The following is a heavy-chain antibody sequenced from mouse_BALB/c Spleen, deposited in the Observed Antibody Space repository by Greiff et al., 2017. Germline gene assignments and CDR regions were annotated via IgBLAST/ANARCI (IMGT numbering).Heavy chain of an antibody. Sequence: VQLQQSGTVLARPGASVKMSCKASGYSFTSYWMHWVKQRPGQGLEWIGAIYPGNSDTSYNQKFKGKAKLTAVTSASTAYMELSSLTNEDSAVYYCTRGKDFAYYRYDVDYWGQGTTLTVSS. D-gene: IGHD2-14*01. CDR3: TRGKDFAYYRYDVDY. CDR2: IYPGNSDT. V-gene: IGHV1-5*01. J-gene: IGHJ2*01. CDR1: GYSFTSYW.